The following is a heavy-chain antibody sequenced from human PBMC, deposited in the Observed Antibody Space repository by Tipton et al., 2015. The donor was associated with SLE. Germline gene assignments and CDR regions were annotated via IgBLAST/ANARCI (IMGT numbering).Heavy chain of an antibody. Sequence: SLRLSCAASGFTFSSYSMNWVRQAPGKGLEWVSSISSSSSYIYYADSVKGRFTISRDNAKNSLYLQMNSLRAEDTAVYYCASPYQPLGGGHHVLDFDDIWGQGTMVTVSS. V-gene: IGHV3-21*01. CDR1: GFTFSSYS. CDR2: ISSSSSYI. CDR3: ASPYQPLGGGHHVLDFDDI. J-gene: IGHJ3*02. D-gene: IGHD2-2*01.